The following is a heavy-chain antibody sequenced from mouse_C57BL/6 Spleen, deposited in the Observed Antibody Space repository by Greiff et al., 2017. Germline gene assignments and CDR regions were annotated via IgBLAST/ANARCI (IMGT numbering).Heavy chain of an antibody. V-gene: IGHV1-61*01. CDR3: ARGYYGSSSYAMDY. D-gene: IGHD1-1*01. CDR2: IYPSDSET. CDR1: GYTFTSYW. Sequence: QVQLQQPGAELVRPGSSVKLSCKASGYTFTSYWMDWVKQRPGQGLEWIGNIYPSDSETHYNQKFKDKATLTVDKSSSTAYMQLSSLTSEDSAVXYCARGYYGSSSYAMDYWGQGTSVTVSS. J-gene: IGHJ4*01.